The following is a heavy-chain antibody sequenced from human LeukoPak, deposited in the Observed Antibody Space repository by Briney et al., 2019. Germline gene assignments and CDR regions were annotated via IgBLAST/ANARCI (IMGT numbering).Heavy chain of an antibody. J-gene: IGHJ5*02. D-gene: IGHD3-10*01. CDR1: GFTFSSYA. V-gene: IGHV3-30-3*01. Sequence: GRSLRLSCAASGFTFSSYAMHWVRQAPGKGLEWVAVISYDGSNKYYADSVKGRFTISRDNSKNTLYLQMNSLRAEDTAVYYCAKDRFGELPTEFDPWGQGTLVTVSS. CDR3: AKDRFGELPTEFDP. CDR2: ISYDGSNK.